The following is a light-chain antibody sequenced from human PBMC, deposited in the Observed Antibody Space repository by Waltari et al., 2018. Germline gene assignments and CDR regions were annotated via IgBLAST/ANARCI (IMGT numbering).Light chain of an antibody. CDR2: EVS. CDR3: CSYAGGSTFV. V-gene: IGLV2-23*02. Sequence: QSALTQPASVSGSHGQSITISCTGTSSDVGIYNLVSWFQQHPGKAPKLMLYEVSKRHSAVSIRFSGSKSGKTASLTISGLQAEDEADYYCCSYAGGSTFVFGIGTKVTV. J-gene: IGLJ1*01. CDR1: SSDVGIYNL.